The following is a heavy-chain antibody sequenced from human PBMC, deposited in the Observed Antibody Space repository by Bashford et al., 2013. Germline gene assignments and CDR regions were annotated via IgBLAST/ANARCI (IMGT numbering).Heavy chain of an antibody. V-gene: IGHV4-31*03. Sequence: SETLSLTCTVSGGSISSGGYYWSWIRQHPGKGLEWIGYIYYSGSTYYNPSLKSRVTISVDTSKNQFSLKLSSVTAADTAVYYCARGGRITMIVYDPWGQGTLVTVSS. CDR3: ARGGRITMIVYDP. D-gene: IGHD3-22*01. CDR1: GGSISSGGYY. CDR2: IYYSGST. J-gene: IGHJ5*02.